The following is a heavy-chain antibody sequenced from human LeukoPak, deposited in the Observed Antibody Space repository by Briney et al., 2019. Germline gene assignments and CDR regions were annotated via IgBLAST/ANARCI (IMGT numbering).Heavy chain of an antibody. CDR3: ARRVGSSESSYYFDY. CDR2: ISSDGSIT. Sequence: GGSLRLSCAASGFTSNIYWMHWVRQAPGKGLVWVSLISSDGSITSYADSVKGRFTISRDNAKNTVYLQMNSLRVEDTAVYYCARRVGSSESSYYFDYWGQGTLVTVSS. D-gene: IGHD3-22*01. V-gene: IGHV3-74*01. J-gene: IGHJ4*02. CDR1: GFTSNIYW.